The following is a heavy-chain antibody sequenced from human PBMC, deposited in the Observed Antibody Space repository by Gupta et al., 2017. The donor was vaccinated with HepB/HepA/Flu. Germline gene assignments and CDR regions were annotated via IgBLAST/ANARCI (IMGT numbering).Heavy chain of an antibody. CDR3: VRRGALVANWFDP. CDR1: GGSIYNNNYP. CDR2: IYYSGTT. D-gene: IGHD3-16*01. Sequence: QLVESGPGLVKPSETLSLTCSVSGGSIYNNNYPWGWVRQPPGKGLEWIGSIYYSGTTYYNPSLKSRLTISIDTSKKQVALTLTSVTDADTAVYYCVRRGALVANWFDPWGQGILVTVSS. V-gene: IGHV4-39*01. J-gene: IGHJ5*02.